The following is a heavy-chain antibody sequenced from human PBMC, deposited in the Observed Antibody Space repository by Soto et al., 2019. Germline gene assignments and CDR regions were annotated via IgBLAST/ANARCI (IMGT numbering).Heavy chain of an antibody. V-gene: IGHV4-61*01. Sequence: ADTLSLTCSVSGRPFSHKSHYWSWIPQPPGKRLEWIGYVYYSGTTNYNPSLKSRLTISVDLSKNQFSLRLSSVGTADTALYYCARTTAVPNSLRSRYFFDYWGQGTLVTVSS. CDR1: GRPFSHKSHY. CDR2: VYYSGTT. J-gene: IGHJ4*02. CDR3: ARTTAVPNSLRSRYFFDY. D-gene: IGHD4-17*01.